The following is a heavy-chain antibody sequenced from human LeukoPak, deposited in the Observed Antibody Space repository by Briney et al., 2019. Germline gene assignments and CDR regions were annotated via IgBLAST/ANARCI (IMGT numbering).Heavy chain of an antibody. CDR3: AKDDGDYAKGYYFDY. Sequence: GSLRLSCAASGFTFSSYAMSWVRQAPGKGLEWVSALSIGGVNTYYADSVKGRFTISRDNSKNTLYLQMNSLRAEDTAVYYCAKDDGDYAKGYYFDYWGQGTLVTVSS. D-gene: IGHD4-17*01. V-gene: IGHV3-23*01. J-gene: IGHJ4*02. CDR2: LSIGGVNT. CDR1: GFTFSSYA.